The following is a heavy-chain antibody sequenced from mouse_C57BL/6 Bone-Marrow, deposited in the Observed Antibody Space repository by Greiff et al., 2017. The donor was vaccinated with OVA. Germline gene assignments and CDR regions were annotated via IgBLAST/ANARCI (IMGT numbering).Heavy chain of an antibody. J-gene: IGHJ1*03. Sequence: EVQVVESGGGLVKPGGSLKLSCAASGFTFSSYAMSWVRQTPEKRLEWVATISDGGSYTYYPDNVKGRFTISRDNAKNKLYRLMRHMKSEDTAMYYCARGAHYYGSSHWYIDVGGKGTTVTVSS. CDR1: GFTFSSYA. D-gene: IGHD1-1*01. CDR2: ISDGGSYT. V-gene: IGHV5-4*01. CDR3: ARGAHYYGSSHWYIDV.